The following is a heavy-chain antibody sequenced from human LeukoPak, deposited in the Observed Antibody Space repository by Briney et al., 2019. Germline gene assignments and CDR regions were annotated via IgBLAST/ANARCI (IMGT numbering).Heavy chain of an antibody. CDR1: GFTFSSYI. CDR3: ARDESTYYYVHDALDI. J-gene: IGHJ3*02. CDR2: ISSSSSYI. V-gene: IGHV3-21*01. D-gene: IGHD3-10*02. Sequence: PGGSLRLSCAASGFTFSSYIMNWVRQAPGKGLEWVSSISSSSSYIYYADSVKGRFTISRDNAKNSLYLQMNSLRAEDTAVYYCARDESTYYYVHDALDIWGQGTMVTVSS.